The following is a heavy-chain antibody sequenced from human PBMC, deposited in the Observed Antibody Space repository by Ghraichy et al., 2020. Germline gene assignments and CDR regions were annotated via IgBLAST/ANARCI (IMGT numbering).Heavy chain of an antibody. J-gene: IGHJ4*02. CDR1: GVSIRNYY. CDR2: IYYSGST. D-gene: IGHD3-22*01. V-gene: IGHV4-59*01. Sequence: SETLSLTCSVSGVSIRNYYWSWIRQPPGKGLEWIGYIYYSGSTNHNPSLKSRVTVSLDTSKNQFSLKLSSVTAADTAVYYCASSGESSGHKWSHDYWGQGTLVTVSS. CDR3: ASSGESSGHKWSHDY.